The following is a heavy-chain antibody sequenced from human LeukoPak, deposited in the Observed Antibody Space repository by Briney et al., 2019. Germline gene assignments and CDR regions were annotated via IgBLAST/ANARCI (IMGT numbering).Heavy chain of an antibody. J-gene: IGHJ4*02. CDR1: GFTFSSYE. CDR3: AKDPTHFRVWDDYDSNVLNS. Sequence: PGGSLRLSCAASGFTFSSYEMNWVRQAPGKGLEWVSYISTSGRTIYYADSVKGRFTISRDNAKNSLYLQMNSLRAEDTAVYYCAKDPTHFRVWDDYDSNVLNSWGQGTLVTVSS. D-gene: IGHD3-22*01. V-gene: IGHV3-48*03. CDR2: ISTSGRTI.